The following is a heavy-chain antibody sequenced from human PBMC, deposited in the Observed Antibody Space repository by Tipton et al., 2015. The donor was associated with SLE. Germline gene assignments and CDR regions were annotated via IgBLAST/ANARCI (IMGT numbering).Heavy chain of an antibody. J-gene: IGHJ5*02. Sequence: GSLRLSCAASGFTFSDYYMSWIRQAPGKGLEWVSYISSSGSTIHYADSVKGRFTISRDNAKNSLYLQMNSLRAEDTAVYYCARDRFWSGYYGWFDPWGQGTLVTVSS. D-gene: IGHD3-3*01. CDR2: ISSSGSTI. CDR1: GFTFSDYY. CDR3: ARDRFWSGYYGWFDP. V-gene: IGHV3-11*01.